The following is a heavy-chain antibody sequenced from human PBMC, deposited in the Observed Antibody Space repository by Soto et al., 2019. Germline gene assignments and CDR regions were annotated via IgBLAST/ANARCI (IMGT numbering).Heavy chain of an antibody. V-gene: IGHV2-5*02. CDR1: GFSLTTTAVG. J-gene: IGHJ3*02. Sequence: QITLKESGPTLVKPTQTLTLTCTFSGFSLTTTAVGVGWVRQPPGKALEWLALIYWDDDKDYSPSLNNRLTSTKDTSKHQLVLRLTNFEPVDTATYYWPHRQGYYDSSGYLGGAFDIWGQATMVTLSS. D-gene: IGHD3-22*01. CDR2: IYWDDDK. CDR3: PHRQGYYDSSGYLGGAFDI.